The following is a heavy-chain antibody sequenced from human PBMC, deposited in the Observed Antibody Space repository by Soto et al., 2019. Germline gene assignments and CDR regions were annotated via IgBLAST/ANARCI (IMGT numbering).Heavy chain of an antibody. V-gene: IGHV4-59*01. J-gene: IGHJ6*02. CDR3: AREGLTGTIGLYYYYGMDV. Sequence: QVQLQESGPGLVKPSETLSLTCTVSGGSISSYYWSWIRQPPGKGLEWIGYIYYSGSTNYTPSLKSRVTISVDTSKNHFSLKLSSVTAADTAVYYCAREGLTGTIGLYYYYGMDVWGQGTTVTVSS. CDR1: GGSISSYY. CDR2: IYYSGST. D-gene: IGHD1-7*01.